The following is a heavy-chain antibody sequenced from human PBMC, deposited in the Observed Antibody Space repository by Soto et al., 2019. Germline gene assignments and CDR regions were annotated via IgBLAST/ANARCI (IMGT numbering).Heavy chain of an antibody. CDR2: ISYSGDT. D-gene: IGHD6-13*01. CDR1: GGSISSGGYY. V-gene: IGHV4-31*03. J-gene: IGHJ2*01. Sequence: KTSETLSLTCTVSGGSISSGGYYWSWIRQHPGKGLEWIGYISYSGDTHYSPSLKSRVTISVDTSKNQFSLKLNSVTAADTAVYYCARDLGYSGSFQTEWYFDLWGRGTLVTVSS. CDR3: ARDLGYSGSFQTEWYFDL.